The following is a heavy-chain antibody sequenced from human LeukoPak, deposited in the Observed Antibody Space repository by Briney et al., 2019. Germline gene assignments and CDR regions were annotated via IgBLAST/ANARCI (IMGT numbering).Heavy chain of an antibody. CDR3: ARGLGYCTSTTCLLPFDY. J-gene: IGHJ4*02. CDR2: IYSGGRT. Sequence: GGSVRLSCAASGCTVSTYYMTWVRQAPGKGLECVSVIYSGGRTYYADSVKGRFTVSRDNSKNTLYLQMNRLRAEDTAMYYCARGLGYCTSTTCLLPFDYWGQGTLVTVSS. CDR1: GCTVSTYY. D-gene: IGHD2-2*01. V-gene: IGHV3-53*01.